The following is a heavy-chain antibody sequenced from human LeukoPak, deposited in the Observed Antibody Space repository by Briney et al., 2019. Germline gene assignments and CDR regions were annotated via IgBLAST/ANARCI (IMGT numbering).Heavy chain of an antibody. J-gene: IGHJ4*02. CDR1: GGSISSGGYY. Sequence: SQTLSLTCTVSGGSISSGGYYWSWIRQHPGKGLEWIGYIYYSGSTYYNPSLKSRVTISVDTSKNQSSLKLSSVTAADTAVYYCARVAYGDYDTTVLDYWGQGTLVTVSS. CDR3: ARVAYGDYDTTVLDY. D-gene: IGHD4-17*01. CDR2: IYYSGST. V-gene: IGHV4-31*03.